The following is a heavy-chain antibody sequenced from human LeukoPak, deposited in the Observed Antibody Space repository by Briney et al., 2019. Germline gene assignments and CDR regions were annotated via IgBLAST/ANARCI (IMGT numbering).Heavy chain of an antibody. J-gene: IGHJ5*02. CDR2: IYPVDFDT. CDR3: TRGPYAYTSSATLGSYNWFDP. D-gene: IGHD2-2*02. V-gene: IGHV5-51*01. CDR1: GYSFPNYW. Sequence: GESLKISCKGSGYSFPNYWIGWVRQMPGKGQEWMGIIYPVDFDTRYSPSFQDQVTISVDKSISTAYLQWSSLKASDTAMSYCTRGPYAYTSSATLGSYNWFDPWGQGSLVTVSS.